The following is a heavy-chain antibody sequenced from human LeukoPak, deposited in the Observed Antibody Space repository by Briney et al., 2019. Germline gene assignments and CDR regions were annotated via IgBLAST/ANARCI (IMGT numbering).Heavy chain of an antibody. Sequence: PGRSLGLSCAASGFTFDDYAMHWVRQAPGKGLEWVSGISWNSGSIGYADSVKGRFTISRDNAKNSLYLRMNSLRAEDTALYYCAKDGDGYNPPYFDYWGQGTLVTVSS. D-gene: IGHD5-24*01. CDR3: AKDGDGYNPPYFDY. J-gene: IGHJ4*02. CDR2: ISWNSGSI. V-gene: IGHV3-9*01. CDR1: GFTFDDYA.